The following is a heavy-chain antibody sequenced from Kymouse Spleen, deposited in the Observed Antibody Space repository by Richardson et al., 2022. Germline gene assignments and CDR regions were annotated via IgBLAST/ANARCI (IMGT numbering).Heavy chain of an antibody. D-gene: IGHD1-26*01. CDR1: GFTFSSYG. Sequence: QVQLVESGGGVVQPGRSLRLSCAASGFTFSSYGMHWVRQAPGKGLEWVAVISYDGSNKYYADSVKGRFTISRDNSKNTLYLQMNSLRAEDTAVYYCAWELLDYWGQGTLVTVSS. CDR3: AWELLDY. CDR2: ISYDGSNK. J-gene: IGHJ4*02. V-gene: IGHV3-30*18.